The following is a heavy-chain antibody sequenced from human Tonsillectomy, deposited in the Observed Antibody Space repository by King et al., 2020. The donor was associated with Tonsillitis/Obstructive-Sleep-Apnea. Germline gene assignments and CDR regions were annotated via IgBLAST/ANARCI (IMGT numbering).Heavy chain of an antibody. J-gene: IGHJ4*02. D-gene: IGHD3-10*01. CDR3: ARVTWGYYGSGTNFDS. V-gene: IGHV4-31*03. CDR1: GGSINRGAYY. Sequence: VQLQESGPGLVKPSQTLSLTCTVSGGSINRGAYYWGWIRQHPGKGLEWIGFVYNSGSTFHNPSLTSRVIISVDTSKNQFSLKLSSVTAADTAVYYCARVTWGYYGSGTNFDSWGQGTLVTVSS. CDR2: VYNSGST.